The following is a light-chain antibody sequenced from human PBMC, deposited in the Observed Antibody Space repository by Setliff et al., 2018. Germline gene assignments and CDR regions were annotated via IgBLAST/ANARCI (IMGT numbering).Light chain of an antibody. J-gene: IGLJ1*01. Sequence: ESVTISCTGTSSDVGGYNYVSWYQQHPGKAPKLMIYEVSKRPSGVPDRFSGSKSGNTASLIISGLQAEDEADYYCCSYAGSYTFYVFGTGTKVTVL. CDR1: SSDVGGYNY. CDR3: CSYAGSYTFYV. CDR2: EVS. V-gene: IGLV2-11*01.